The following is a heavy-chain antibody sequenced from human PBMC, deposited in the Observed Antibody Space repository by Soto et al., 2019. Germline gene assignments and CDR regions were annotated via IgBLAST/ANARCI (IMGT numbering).Heavy chain of an antibody. V-gene: IGHV4-39*01. Sequence: SETLSLTCTVSGGSISSSSYYWGWIRQPPGKGLEWIGSIYYSGSTYYNPSLKSRVTISVDTSKNQFSLKLSSVTAADTAVYYCARRAITGTTRRQPRFDYWGQGTLVTVSS. CDR3: ARRAITGTTRRQPRFDY. D-gene: IGHD1-7*01. J-gene: IGHJ4*02. CDR2: IYYSGST. CDR1: GGSISSSSYY.